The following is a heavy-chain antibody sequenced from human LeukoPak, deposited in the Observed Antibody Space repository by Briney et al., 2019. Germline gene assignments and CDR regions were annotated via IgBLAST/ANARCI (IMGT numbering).Heavy chain of an antibody. D-gene: IGHD2-15*01. CDR2: TYYRSKSYN. V-gene: IGHV6-1*01. CDR3: ARSLGYCSGGSCYPHDNFYY. J-gene: IGHJ4*02. CDR1: GDSVSSNSAA. Sequence: SQTLSLTCALSGDSVSSNSAAWNWLRQSPSRGLEWLGRTYYRSKSYNDYAVSVKSRITINPDTSKNQFSLQLNSVTPEDTALYYCARSLGYCSGGSCYPHDNFYYWGQGTLVTVSS.